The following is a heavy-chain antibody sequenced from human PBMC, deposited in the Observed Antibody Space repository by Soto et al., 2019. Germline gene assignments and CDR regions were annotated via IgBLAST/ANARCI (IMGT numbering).Heavy chain of an antibody. V-gene: IGHV1-18*04. CDR3: ARDQGGYGIFDD. J-gene: IGHJ4*02. CDR1: GYTFTSSG. Sequence: QVQLVQSGPEVKKPEASVKVSCKTSGYTFTSSGISCVRQAPGQGPEWMGWSRGHNGATNFARNFQARVSLTIDSSTTTAYMGVRGLGLADTAIYYCARDQGGYGIFDDWGQGTLVTVSS. CDR2: SRGHNGAT. D-gene: IGHD5-12*01.